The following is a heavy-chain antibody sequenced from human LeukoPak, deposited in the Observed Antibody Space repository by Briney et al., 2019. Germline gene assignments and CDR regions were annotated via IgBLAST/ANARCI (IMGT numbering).Heavy chain of an antibody. Sequence: ASVKVSCKVSGYTLTEISMHWVRQAPGQGLEWMGGFNPEDAETIYARSFQGRLTVTEDTSTDTVYMELSSLRSEDTAMYYCATEIVGYGDVHYFDSWGQGTLVTVSS. V-gene: IGHV1-24*01. CDR3: ATEIVGYGDVHYFDS. CDR2: FNPEDAET. J-gene: IGHJ4*02. CDR1: GYTLTEIS. D-gene: IGHD4-17*01.